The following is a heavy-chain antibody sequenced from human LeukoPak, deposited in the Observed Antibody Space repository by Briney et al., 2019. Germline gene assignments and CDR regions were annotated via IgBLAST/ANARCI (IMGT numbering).Heavy chain of an antibody. V-gene: IGHV3-21*01. D-gene: IGHD1-26*01. J-gene: IGHJ4*02. CDR2: ISSSSYI. CDR3: ARSGGPGSYRYFDY. Sequence: GGSLRLSCAASGFTFSSYSMNWVRQAPGKGLEWVSSISSSSYIYYADSVKGRFTISRDNAKNSLYLQMNSLRAEDTAVYYCARSGGPGSYRYFDYWGQGTLVTVSS. CDR1: GFTFSSYS.